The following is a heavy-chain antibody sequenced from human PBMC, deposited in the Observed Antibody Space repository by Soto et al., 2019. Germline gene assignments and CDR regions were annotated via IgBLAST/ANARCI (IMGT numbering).Heavy chain of an antibody. CDR3: ARGGWLRFDP. D-gene: IGHD5-12*01. J-gene: IGHJ5*02. CDR1: GGSISSYY. Sequence: QVQLQESGPGLVKPSETLSLTCTVSGGSISSYYWSWIRQPPGRGLEWIGDINYSGSTNYNPSLKSRVNRSIDTSKNQFSPKLSSVTAADTAVYYCARGGWLRFDPWGQGTLVTVSS. CDR2: INYSGST. V-gene: IGHV4-59*01.